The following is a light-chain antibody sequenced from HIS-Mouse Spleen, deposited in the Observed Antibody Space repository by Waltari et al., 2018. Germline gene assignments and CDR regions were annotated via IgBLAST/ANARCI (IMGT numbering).Light chain of an antibody. Sequence: SYELTQPPSVSVSPGQTARNTCPGDALPKKYAYWYQQKSGQAPVLVIYEDSKRPSGIPGRFSGSSSGTMATLTISGAQVEDEADYYCYSTDSSGNHRVFGGGTKLTVL. CDR1: ALPKKY. CDR3: YSTDSSGNHRV. J-gene: IGLJ2*01. CDR2: EDS. V-gene: IGLV3-10*01.